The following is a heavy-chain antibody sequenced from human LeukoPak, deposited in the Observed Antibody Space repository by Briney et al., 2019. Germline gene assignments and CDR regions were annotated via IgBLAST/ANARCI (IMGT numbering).Heavy chain of an antibody. CDR2: ITRRDDTI. V-gene: IGHV3-48*01. J-gene: IGHJ5*02. CDR1: AFTFGDYT. D-gene: IGHD6-6*01. CDR3: ARSPSSFDP. Sequence: PGGSLRLSCTASAFTFGDYTMSWVRQAPGKGLEWVSSITRRDDTIDYADSVKGRFTISRDNAKNSLYLQMNSLRAEDTAVYYCARSPSSFDPWGQGALVTVFS.